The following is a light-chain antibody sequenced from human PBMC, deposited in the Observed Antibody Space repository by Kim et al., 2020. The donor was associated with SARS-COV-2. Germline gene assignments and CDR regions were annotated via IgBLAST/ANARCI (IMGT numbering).Light chain of an antibody. CDR2: GAS. Sequence: VSPGERATLSCRASQSVSSNLAWYQQKSGQAPRLLIYGASTRATGIPARFSGSGSGTEFTLTISSLQSEDFAVYYCQQYNNWPRNSFGQGTKLEIK. CDR1: QSVSSN. J-gene: IGKJ2*03. V-gene: IGKV3-15*01. CDR3: QQYNNWPRNS.